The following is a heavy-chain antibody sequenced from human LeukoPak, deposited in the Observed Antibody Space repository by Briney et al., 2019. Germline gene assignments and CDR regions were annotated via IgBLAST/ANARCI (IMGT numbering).Heavy chain of an antibody. CDR3: ADYLRGAILGP. CDR1: GFTFSSYA. CDR2: ISGSGGST. J-gene: IGHJ5*02. V-gene: IGHV3-23*01. D-gene: IGHD2/OR15-2a*01. Sequence: AGGSLRLSCAASGFTFSSYAMSWVRQAPGKGLEWVSAISGSGGSTYYADSVRGRFTISRDNSKNTLYLQMNSLRAEDTAVYYCADYLRGAILGPWGQGTLVIVSS.